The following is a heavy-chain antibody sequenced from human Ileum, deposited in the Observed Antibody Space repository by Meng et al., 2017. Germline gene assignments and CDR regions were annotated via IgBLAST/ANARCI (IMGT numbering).Heavy chain of an antibody. Sequence: QLQLQESGLGLVKLSETLSLMFTVSGGSISSSSHCCDWIRQPPGKGLEWIGSICYSGNTYYNPSLKSRVSMSVDTSKKQISLKLNSVTAADTAVYYCARRTGEVDLLDYWGQGTLVTVSS. CDR3: ARRTGEVDLLDY. D-gene: IGHD7-27*01. V-gene: IGHV4-39*01. J-gene: IGHJ4*02. CDR2: ICYSGNT. CDR1: GGSISSSSHC.